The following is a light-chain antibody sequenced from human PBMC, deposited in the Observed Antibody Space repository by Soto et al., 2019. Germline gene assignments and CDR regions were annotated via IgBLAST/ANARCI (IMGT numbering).Light chain of an antibody. Sequence: QSALTQPASVSGPPGQSITISCTGTSSDVGGYNYVSWYQQHPGKAPKLMIYDVSNRPSGVSNRFSGSKSGNTASLTISGRQAEDEADYYCSSYTSSSTFYVFGTGTKVTVL. CDR3: SSYTSSSTFYV. CDR2: DVS. CDR1: SSDVGGYNY. V-gene: IGLV2-14*01. J-gene: IGLJ1*01.